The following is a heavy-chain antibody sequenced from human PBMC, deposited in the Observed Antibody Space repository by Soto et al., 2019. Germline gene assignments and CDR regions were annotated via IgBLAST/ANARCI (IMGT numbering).Heavy chain of an antibody. CDR2: IYYSGST. J-gene: IGHJ4*02. CDR1: GGSISSYY. CDR3: ARVRYSSRYLGFFDY. Sequence: SETLSLTCTVSGGSISSYYWSWIRQPPGKGLEWIGYIYYSGSTNYNPSLKSRVTISADASKNQFSMRLSSVSAADTAVYFCARVRYSSRYLGFFDYWGQGSLVTVSS. V-gene: IGHV4-59*01. D-gene: IGHD5-18*01.